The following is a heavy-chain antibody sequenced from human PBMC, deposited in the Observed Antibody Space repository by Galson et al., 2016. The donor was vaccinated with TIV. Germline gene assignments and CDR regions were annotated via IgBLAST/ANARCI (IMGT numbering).Heavy chain of an antibody. CDR2: IYYSGRT. J-gene: IGHJ6*02. CDR1: GDSISDGDSF. Sequence: TLSLTCTVSGDSISDGDSFWSWIRQPPGKGLEWIGYIYYSGRTYYNPSLKSRVTISVDRSTNQFSLKLASVTAADTALYYCARANGHYYHGMDVWGQGTTVTVSS. CDR3: ARANGHYYHGMDV. V-gene: IGHV4-30-4*08. D-gene: IGHD2-8*01.